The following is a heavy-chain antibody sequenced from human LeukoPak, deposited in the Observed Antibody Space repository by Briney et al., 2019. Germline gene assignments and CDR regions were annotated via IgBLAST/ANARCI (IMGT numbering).Heavy chain of an antibody. D-gene: IGHD3-9*01. CDR3: TTGGLRYFDWSSDGYFDY. CDR1: GVTFSSYA. V-gene: IGHV3-30*04. J-gene: IGHJ4*02. CDR2: ISYDGSNK. Sequence: GGSLRLPCAASGVTFSSYAMHWVRQAPGKGLEWVAVISYDGSNKYYADSVKGRFTISRDNSKNTLYLQMNSLRAEDTAVYYCTTGGLRYFDWSSDGYFDYWGQGTLVTVSS.